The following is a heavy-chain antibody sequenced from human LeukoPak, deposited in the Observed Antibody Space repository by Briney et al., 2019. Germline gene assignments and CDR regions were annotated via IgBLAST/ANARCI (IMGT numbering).Heavy chain of an antibody. CDR3: AREVGYCSGGSCYSPSFYYCGMDV. V-gene: IGHV3-33*01. Sequence: GGSLRLSCAASGFTFSSYGMHWVRQAPGKGLEWVAVIWYDGSNKYYADSVKGRFTISRDNSKNTLYLQMNSLRAEDTAVYYCAREVGYCSGGSCYSPSFYYCGMDVWGQGTTVTVSS. CDR1: GFTFSSYG. CDR2: IWYDGSNK. D-gene: IGHD2-15*01. J-gene: IGHJ6*02.